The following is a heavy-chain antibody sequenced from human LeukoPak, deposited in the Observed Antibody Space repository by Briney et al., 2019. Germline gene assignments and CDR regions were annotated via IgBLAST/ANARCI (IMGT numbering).Heavy chain of an antibody. D-gene: IGHD3-22*01. CDR1: GFTFSSYA. CDR2: ISYDGSNK. CDR3: AKDVWGSSGSDY. J-gene: IGHJ4*02. V-gene: IGHV3-30-3*01. Sequence: EGSLRLSCAASGFTFSSYAMHWVRQAPGKGLEWVAVISYDGSNKYYADSVKGRFTISRDNSKNTLYLQMNSLRAEDTAVYYCAKDVWGSSGSDYWGQGTLVTVSS.